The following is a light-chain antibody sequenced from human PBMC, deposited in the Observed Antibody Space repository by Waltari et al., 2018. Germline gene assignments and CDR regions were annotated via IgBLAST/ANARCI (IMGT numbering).Light chain of an antibody. CDR2: EGL. CDR3: TSYTVSDFYV. J-gene: IGLJ1*01. CDR1: TNDISTYNR. V-gene: IGLV2-18*02. Sequence: HSALTQPPSVSGSPGQSVTISCTGTTNDISTYNRVSWYQQAPGTAPKLIIYEGLNRPSGGPGRVSGSKSGGTASLTISGLQAEDEADYYCTSYTVSDFYVFGTGTKVTVL.